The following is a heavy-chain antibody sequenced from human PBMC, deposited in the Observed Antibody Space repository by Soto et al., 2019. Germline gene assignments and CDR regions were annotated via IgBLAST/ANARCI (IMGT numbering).Heavy chain of an antibody. Sequence: SGPTLVNPTQTLTLTCTFSGFSLRTSRVGVGWIRQPPGKALEWLALIYWDDDKRYSPSLKSRLTITKDTAKTQVVLTMNYMDPVDTATFFCYHTLSPRYSYDYWGQGTLVTVSS. D-gene: IGHD5-18*01. V-gene: IGHV2-5*02. J-gene: IGHJ4*02. CDR2: IYWDDDK. CDR1: GFSLRTSRVG. CDR3: YHTLSPRYSYDY.